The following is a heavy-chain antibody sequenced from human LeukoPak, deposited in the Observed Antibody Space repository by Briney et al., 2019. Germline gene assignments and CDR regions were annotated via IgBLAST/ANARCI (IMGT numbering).Heavy chain of an antibody. CDR3: TTGPFDYYGSASYLANGMDV. Sequence: GGSLRLSCAASGFTFSNAWMSWVRQAPGKGLEWVGRIKSKNDGGTTDYTAPVKGRFTISRDDSKNTLYLQMNSLKTEDTAVYYCTTGPFDYYGSASYLANGMDVWGQGTTVTVSS. J-gene: IGHJ6*02. V-gene: IGHV3-15*01. CDR1: GFTFSNAW. CDR2: IKSKNDGGTT. D-gene: IGHD3-10*01.